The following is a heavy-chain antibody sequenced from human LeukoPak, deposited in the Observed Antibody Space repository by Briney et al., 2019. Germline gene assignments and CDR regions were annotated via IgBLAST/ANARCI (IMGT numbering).Heavy chain of an antibody. Sequence: GGSLRLSCAASGFTFSSYGMHWVRPAPGKGLEWVAFIRYDGSNKYYADSVKGRFTISRDNSKNTLYLQMNSLRAEDTAVYYCAKDLIATAMADDAFDIWGQGTMVTVSS. D-gene: IGHD5-18*01. CDR1: GFTFSSYG. J-gene: IGHJ3*02. CDR2: IRYDGSNK. CDR3: AKDLIATAMADDAFDI. V-gene: IGHV3-30*02.